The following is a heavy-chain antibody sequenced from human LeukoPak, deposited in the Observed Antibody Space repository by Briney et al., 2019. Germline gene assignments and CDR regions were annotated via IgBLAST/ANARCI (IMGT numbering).Heavy chain of an antibody. J-gene: IGHJ3*02. V-gene: IGHV4-31*03. CDR2: IYYSGST. CDR1: GGSISSGGYY. Sequence: PSQTLSLTCTVSGGSISSGGYYWSWIRQHPGKGLEWTGYIYYSGSTNYNPSLKSRVTISVDTSKNQFSLKLSSVTAADTAVYYCAREGTTVVTPSHAFDIWGQGTMVTVSS. CDR3: AREGTTVVTPSHAFDI. D-gene: IGHD4-23*01.